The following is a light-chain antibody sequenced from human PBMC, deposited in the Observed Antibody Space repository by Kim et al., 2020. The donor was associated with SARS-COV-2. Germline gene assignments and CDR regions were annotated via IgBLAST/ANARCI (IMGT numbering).Light chain of an antibody. J-gene: IGKJ4*01. Sequence: LSPGERAPLSCSASQSVNIYLAWYQQNPGRAPRLLIYDASCRTTSIPARFSGSGSGADFTLTISSLEPEDFAVYYCQHRLTWPLTFGGGTKVDIK. CDR3: QHRLTWPLT. CDR2: DAS. V-gene: IGKV3-11*01. CDR1: QSVNIY.